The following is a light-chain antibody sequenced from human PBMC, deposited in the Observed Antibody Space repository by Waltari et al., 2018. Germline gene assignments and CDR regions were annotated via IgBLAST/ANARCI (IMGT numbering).Light chain of an antibody. V-gene: IGKV1-12*01. Sequence: DIQMTQSPSSLSASVGDKVTISCRASQDIRSWLAWYKQKPGRAPEILIFGASNLESGVPSRFSGSGSGTDFTLTISSLQPEDFATYYCQKGSSTPWSFGQGTKVEIK. CDR2: GAS. CDR3: QKGSSTPWS. CDR1: QDIRSW. J-gene: IGKJ1*01.